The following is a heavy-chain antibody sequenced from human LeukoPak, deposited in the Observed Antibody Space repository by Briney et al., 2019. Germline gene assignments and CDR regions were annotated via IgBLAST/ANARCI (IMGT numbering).Heavy chain of an antibody. V-gene: IGHV1-2*02. J-gene: IGHJ4*02. CDR2: INPNSGGT. CDR3: ARGAGVAVAGKDLDY. Sequence: EASVKVSCKASGYTFTGYYMHWVRQAPGQGLEWMGWINPNSGGTNYAQKFQGRVTMTRDTSISTAYMELSRLRSDDTAVYFCARGAGVAVAGKDLDYWGQGTLITVSS. CDR1: GYTFTGYY. D-gene: IGHD6-19*01.